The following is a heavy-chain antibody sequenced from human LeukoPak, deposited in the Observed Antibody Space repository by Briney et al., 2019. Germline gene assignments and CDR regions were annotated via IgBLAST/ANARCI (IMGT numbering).Heavy chain of an antibody. CDR2: ISSSSSYI. CDR3: ARAGGSSSWYYFDY. J-gene: IGHJ4*02. D-gene: IGHD6-13*01. V-gene: IGHV3-21*01. Sequence: GGPLRLSCAASGFTFSSYSMNWVRQAPGKGLEWVSSISSSSSYIYYADSVKGRFTISRDNAKNSLYLQMNSLRAEDTAVYYCARAGGSSSWYYFDYWGQGTLVTVSS. CDR1: GFTFSSYS.